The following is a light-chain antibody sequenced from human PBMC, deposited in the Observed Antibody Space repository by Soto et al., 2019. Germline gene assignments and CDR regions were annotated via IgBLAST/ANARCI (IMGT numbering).Light chain of an antibody. CDR1: QSVGRNY. CDR2: GAS. V-gene: IGKV3-20*01. CDR3: QQYAEAPFT. J-gene: IGKJ5*01. Sequence: EIVLTQSPGTLSLSPGEGATLSCRASQSVGRNYLAWFQQKPGQPPRLLISGASSRSAGIPDKFSGSGSGTGFTLTISRLEPEDFAEYFCQQYAEAPFTFGQGTRLEIK.